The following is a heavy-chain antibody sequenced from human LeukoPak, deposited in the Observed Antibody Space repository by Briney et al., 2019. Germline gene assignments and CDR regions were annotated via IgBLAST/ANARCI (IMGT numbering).Heavy chain of an antibody. J-gene: IGHJ4*02. CDR1: GFTFSSYA. Sequence: GGSLRLSCAASGFTFSSYAMSWVRQAPGKALEWVSAISGSGGSTYYADSVKGRFTISRDNAKNTLYLQMNSLRAEDTAVYYCAKDPYYGSGSYSVYWGQGTLVTVSS. CDR3: AKDPYYGSGSYSVY. CDR2: ISGSGGST. D-gene: IGHD3-10*01. V-gene: IGHV3-23*01.